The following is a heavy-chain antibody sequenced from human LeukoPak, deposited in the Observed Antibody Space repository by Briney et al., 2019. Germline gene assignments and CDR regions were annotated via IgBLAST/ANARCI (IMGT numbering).Heavy chain of an antibody. CDR2: INPNSGGT. Sequence: GASVKVSCKASGCTFTGYYMHWVRQAPGQGLEWMGWINPNSGGTNYAQKFQGRVTMTRDTSISTAYMELSRLRSDDTAVYYCARGPSPDGPSSWYFVYYFDYWGQGTLVTVSS. J-gene: IGHJ4*02. V-gene: IGHV1-2*02. D-gene: IGHD6-13*01. CDR3: ARGPSPDGPSSWYFVYYFDY. CDR1: GCTFTGYY.